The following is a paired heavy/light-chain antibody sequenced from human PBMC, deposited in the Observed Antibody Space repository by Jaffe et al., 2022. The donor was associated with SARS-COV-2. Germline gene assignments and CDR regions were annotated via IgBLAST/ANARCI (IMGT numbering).Heavy chain of an antibody. J-gene: IGHJ2*01. CDR1: GFTFSSYP. Sequence: EVQLLESGGGLVQPGGSLRLSCAASGFTFSSYPMNWVRQAPGKGLEWVSVISAAGDITHYGESVEGRYTISRDNARNTLYLQMNSLRAEDTAIYYCAKDAGVYRYFDLWGRGTLVTVS. D-gene: IGHD7-27*01. CDR3: AKDAGVYRYFDL. V-gene: IGHV3-23*01. CDR2: ISAAGDIT.
Light chain of an antibody. J-gene: IGKJ1*01. CDR2: RAS. V-gene: IGKV1-5*03. Sequence: DIQMTQSPTTLSASVGERVTITCRASQGINSYLAWYQQKPGKGPKLLIYRASTLEGGVPARFGGSGSGTEFSLTISSLQPDDSATYYCQQYNAYPWTIGPGTKVEV. CDR1: QGINSY. CDR3: QQYNAYPWT.